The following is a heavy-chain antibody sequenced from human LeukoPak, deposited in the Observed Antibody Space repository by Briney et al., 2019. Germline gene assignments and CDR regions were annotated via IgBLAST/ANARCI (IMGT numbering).Heavy chain of an antibody. J-gene: IGHJ2*01. Sequence: ASVKVSCKASGYTFTSYGISWVRQAPGQGLEWMRWISAYNGNTNYAQKLQGRVTMTTDTSTSTAYMELRSLRSDDTAVYYCARAPFSSMVRGVIITHWYFDLWGRGTLVTVSS. CDR1: GYTFTSYG. CDR3: ARAPFSSMVRGVIITHWYFDL. V-gene: IGHV1-18*01. D-gene: IGHD3-10*01. CDR2: ISAYNGNT.